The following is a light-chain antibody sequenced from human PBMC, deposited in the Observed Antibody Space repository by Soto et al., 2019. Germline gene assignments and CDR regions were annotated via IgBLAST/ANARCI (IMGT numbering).Light chain of an antibody. J-gene: IGLJ1*01. Sequence: QSALTQPRSVSGSPGQSVTISCTGTSSDVGDYDYVSWYQQHPGKAPKLMIYDVSKRPSGVPDRFSGSKSGNTASLTISGLQAEDEADYYCSSYTSSSTLDVFGIGTKLTVL. CDR2: DVS. CDR3: SSYTSSSTLDV. V-gene: IGLV2-11*01. CDR1: SSDVGDYDY.